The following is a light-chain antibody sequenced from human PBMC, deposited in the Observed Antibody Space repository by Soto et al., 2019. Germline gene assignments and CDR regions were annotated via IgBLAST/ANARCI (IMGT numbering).Light chain of an antibody. V-gene: IGKV3-20*01. CDR1: QSVSSNY. CDR2: GAS. CDR3: QQYGSSPLT. J-gene: IGKJ4*01. Sequence: EIVLTQSPGILSVSPGERASLSCRASQSVSSNYLAWYQQKPGQAPRLLIYGASSRATGIPDRFSGSGSGTDFTLTGSRLESEDFAVYYCQQYGSSPLTFGEGTRVQIK.